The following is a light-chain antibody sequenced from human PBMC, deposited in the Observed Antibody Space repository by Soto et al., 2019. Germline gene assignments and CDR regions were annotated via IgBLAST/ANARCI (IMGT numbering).Light chain of an antibody. V-gene: IGLV1-47*01. CDR3: ATWDDSLSDYV. CDR2: RNN. CDR1: SSNIGSNY. Sequence: QSVLTQPPSASGTPGQSVTISCSGSSSNIGSNYVYWYQHLTGTAPKPLIYRNNQRPSGVPDRFSGSKSGTSASLAISGLRSEDEADYYCATWDDSLSDYVFGTGTKVTVL. J-gene: IGLJ1*01.